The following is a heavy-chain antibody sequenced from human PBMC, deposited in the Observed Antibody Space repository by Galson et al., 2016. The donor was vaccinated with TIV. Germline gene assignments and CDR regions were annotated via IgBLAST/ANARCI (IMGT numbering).Heavy chain of an antibody. CDR3: ARDVPCGGACYFFDD. Sequence: SVKVSCKASGGPFNNSAINWVRQAPGQGLEWMGGTLPISGSTHLSQKFQDSVTITTDEFPSTVYMELSRLRSGDTAVYFCARDVPCGGACYFFDDWGQGTLLTVSS. J-gene: IGHJ4*02. V-gene: IGHV1-69*05. CDR2: TLPISGST. D-gene: IGHD2-21*02. CDR1: GGPFNNSA.